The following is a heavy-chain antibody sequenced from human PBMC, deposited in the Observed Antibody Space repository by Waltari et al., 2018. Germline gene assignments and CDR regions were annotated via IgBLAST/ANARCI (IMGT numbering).Heavy chain of an antibody. J-gene: IGHJ4*02. Sequence: EVQLVESGGGLVKPGGSLRLSCAASGFTFRSYSMTWVRQAPGKGLEWVSSISSSSSYIYYADSVKGRFTISRDNAKNSLYLQMNSLRAEDTAVYYCARDPGKGLDYWGQGTLVTVSS. D-gene: IGHD3-10*01. CDR1: GFTFRSYS. CDR3: ARDPGKGLDY. V-gene: IGHV3-21*01. CDR2: ISSSSSYI.